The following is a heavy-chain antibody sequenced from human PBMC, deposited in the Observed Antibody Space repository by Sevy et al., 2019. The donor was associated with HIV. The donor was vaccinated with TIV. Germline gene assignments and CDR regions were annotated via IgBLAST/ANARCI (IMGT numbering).Heavy chain of an antibody. V-gene: IGHV3-15*05. CDR3: TTDLNKRGLSALLDY. CDR1: GFTFSNAW. J-gene: IGHJ4*01. D-gene: IGHD3-16*01. CDR2: IRSNTDGVTT. Sequence: GGSLRLSCAASGFTFSNAWMSWVRQAPGKGLEWVGRIRSNTDGVTTDYAAPVKGRFTISRDNSKNTLYLQMNSLKPEDTAIYYCTTDLNKRGLSALLDYWGQGTLVTVSS.